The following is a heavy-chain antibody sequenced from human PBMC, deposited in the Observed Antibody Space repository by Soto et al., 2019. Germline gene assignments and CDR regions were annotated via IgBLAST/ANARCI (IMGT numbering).Heavy chain of an antibody. V-gene: IGHV6-1*01. CDR1: GDSVSSNSSA. CDR3: ARGVEWQLELIWLDP. J-gene: IGHJ5*02. CDR2: TYYRSKWYN. Sequence: PSQTRALTCAISGDSVSSNSSAVNWIRHSASRSLEWLGRTYYRSKWYNDYAVSVKGRIIINPDTSKNQFSLQLKSVTPEPTDVYHCARGVEWQLELIWLDPWRQGTMVTVSS. D-gene: IGHD1-1*01.